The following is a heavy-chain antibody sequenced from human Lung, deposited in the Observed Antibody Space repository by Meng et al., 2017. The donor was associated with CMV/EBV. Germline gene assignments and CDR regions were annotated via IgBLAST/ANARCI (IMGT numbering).Heavy chain of an antibody. J-gene: IGHJ6*02. CDR2: ISSNGSTI. V-gene: IGHV3-48*03. CDR1: GFTFSSYE. D-gene: IGHD3-10*01. Sequence: GESXKIPCAASGFTFSSYEMNWVRQAPGKGLEWVSYISSNGSTIYYADSVKGRFTISRDNAENSLYLQMNSLRAEDTAVYYCARDPLWFGVNYYYGMDVWGQGXTVTVSS. CDR3: ARDPLWFGVNYYYGMDV.